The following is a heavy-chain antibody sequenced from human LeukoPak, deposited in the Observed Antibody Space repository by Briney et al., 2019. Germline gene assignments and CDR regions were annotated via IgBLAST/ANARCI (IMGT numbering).Heavy chain of an antibody. CDR3: ATRGIVVVPSAKRRAEYFQH. CDR1: GFTFSSYA. J-gene: IGHJ1*01. D-gene: IGHD2-2*01. V-gene: IGHV3-23*01. CDR2: ISGSGGST. Sequence: GGSLRLSCAASGFTFSSYAMSWVRQAPGKGLEWVSAISGSGGSTYYADSVKGRSTISRDNSKNTLYLQMNSLRAEDTAVYYCATRGIVVVPSAKRRAEYFQHWGQGTLVTVSS.